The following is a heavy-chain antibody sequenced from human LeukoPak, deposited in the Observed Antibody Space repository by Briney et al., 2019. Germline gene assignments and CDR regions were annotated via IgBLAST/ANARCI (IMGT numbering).Heavy chain of an antibody. Sequence: SETLSLTSAVYGXSFSGYYWSWIRQPPGKGLEWIGEINHSGSTNYNPSLKSRVTISVDTSKNQFSLKLSSVTAADTAVYYCARLNYTVTTYPSFDYWGQGTLVTVSS. CDR2: INHSGST. J-gene: IGHJ4*02. V-gene: IGHV4-34*01. CDR3: ARLNYTVTTYPSFDY. CDR1: GXSFSGYY. D-gene: IGHD4-17*01.